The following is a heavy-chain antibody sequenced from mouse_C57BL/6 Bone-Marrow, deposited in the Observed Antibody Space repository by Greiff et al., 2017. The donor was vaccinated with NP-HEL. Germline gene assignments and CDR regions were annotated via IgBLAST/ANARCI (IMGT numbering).Heavy chain of an antibody. CDR1: GYSITSGYY. CDR3: ARGYFDY. CDR2: ISYDGSN. V-gene: IGHV3-6*01. Sequence: EVQLVESGPGLVKPSQALSLTCSVTGYSITSGYYWNWIRPLPGNQQEWMGYISYDGSNNYNPYLKNRIPITRDTSKYQFILKLNSVTTEDTATYDCARGYFDYWGQGTTLTVSS. J-gene: IGHJ2*01.